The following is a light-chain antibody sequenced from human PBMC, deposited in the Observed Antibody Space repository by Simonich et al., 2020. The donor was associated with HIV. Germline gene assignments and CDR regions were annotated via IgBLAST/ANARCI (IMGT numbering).Light chain of an antibody. CDR3: QQYYSYPLT. J-gene: IGKJ4*01. V-gene: IGKV1-8*01. Sequence: AIRMTQSPSSLSASIGDRHTITCRASQGISIYLAWYQQDAGKAPKLLIYAASTLQSGVPSRFSGSGSGTDFTLTISLQSEDSATYYCQQYYSYPLTFGGGTKVEIK. CDR1: QGISIY. CDR2: AAS.